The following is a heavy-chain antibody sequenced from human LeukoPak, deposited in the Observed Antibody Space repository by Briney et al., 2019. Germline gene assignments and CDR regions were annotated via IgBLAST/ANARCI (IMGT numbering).Heavy chain of an antibody. Sequence: GGPLRLSCTASGFTFGDYAMSWFRQAPGKGLEWVGFIRSKAYGGTTEYAASVKGRFTISRDDSKSIAYLQMNSLKTEDTAVYYCTRVFDIAVAATRYFDYWGQGTLVTVSS. J-gene: IGHJ4*02. CDR2: IRSKAYGGTT. V-gene: IGHV3-49*03. CDR1: GFTFGDYA. D-gene: IGHD6-19*01. CDR3: TRVFDIAVAATRYFDY.